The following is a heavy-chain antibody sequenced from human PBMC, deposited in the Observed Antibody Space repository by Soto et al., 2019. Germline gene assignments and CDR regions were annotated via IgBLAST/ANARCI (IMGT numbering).Heavy chain of an antibody. CDR2: ISGSGGST. J-gene: IGHJ6*02. V-gene: IGHV3-23*01. Sequence: PGGSLRLSCAASGFTFSSYAMSWVRQAPGKGLEWVSAISGSGGSTYYADSVKGRFTISRDNSKNTLYLQMNSLRAEDTAVYYCAKYLAYGDYDVSYYYYGMDVWGQGTTVTVSS. D-gene: IGHD4-17*01. CDR1: GFTFSSYA. CDR3: AKYLAYGDYDVSYYYYGMDV.